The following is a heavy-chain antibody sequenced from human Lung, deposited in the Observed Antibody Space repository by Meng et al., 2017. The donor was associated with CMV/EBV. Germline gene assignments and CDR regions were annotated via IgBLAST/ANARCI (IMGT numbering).Heavy chain of an antibody. V-gene: IGHV4-30-4*08. J-gene: IGHJ4*02. Sequence: LXCTVSGGSISSGDFYWTWIRQSPGKGLEWIGYVHHSRGTYYNPSLRSRVVISAETSKNQFSLRLTSVTAADTAMYYCAREPPDYCTSASCDYFDYWGQGTLVTVSS. CDR1: GGSISSGDFY. CDR3: AREPPDYCTSASCDYFDY. D-gene: IGHD2-2*01. CDR2: VHHSRGT.